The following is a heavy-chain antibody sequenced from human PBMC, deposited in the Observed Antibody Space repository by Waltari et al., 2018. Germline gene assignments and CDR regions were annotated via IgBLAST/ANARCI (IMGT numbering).Heavy chain of an antibody. CDR3: AKDGSFPGAFDI. V-gene: IGHV3-23*01. CDR2: ISGSGGST. Sequence: EVQLLESGGGLVQPGGSLRLSCAASGFTFSSYAMSWVRQAPGKGLEWVSAISGSGGSTYYADAVKGRFTISRDNSKNTLYLQMNSLRAEDTAVYYCAKDGSFPGAFDIWGQGTMVTVSS. J-gene: IGHJ3*02. D-gene: IGHD1-26*01. CDR1: GFTFSSYA.